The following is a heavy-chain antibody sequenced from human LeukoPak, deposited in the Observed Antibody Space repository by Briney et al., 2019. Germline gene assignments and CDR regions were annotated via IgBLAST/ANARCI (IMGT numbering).Heavy chain of an antibody. V-gene: IGHV5-51*03. CDR1: GNCFTSYW. Sequence: SGEPLKISCKGSGNCFTSYWGGWRRQMRGEGGGWGGIIYPGESETRYRPSLRGQVTISADTAISTAYLGGSSLKASDTAMYYCARLLYSSSTVDAFDIWGQGTMVTVSS. CDR3: ARLLYSSSTVDAFDI. D-gene: IGHD6-13*01. CDR2: IYPGESET. J-gene: IGHJ3*02.